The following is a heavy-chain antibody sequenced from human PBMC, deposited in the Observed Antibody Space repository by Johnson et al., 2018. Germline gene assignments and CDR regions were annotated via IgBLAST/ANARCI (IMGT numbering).Heavy chain of an antibody. Sequence: QVQLVQSGGGVVQPGRSLRLSCAASGFTFSSYGMHWVRQAPGKGLEWVAIISYDGSNEYYTDSVKGRFTVSRDNSKSTLYLQINSLRAEDTAVYYCAKDPWSYYNDGVTYYYYRDGWGKGTKVTVSS. CDR3: AKDPWSYYNDGVTYYYYRDG. J-gene: IGHJ6*03. CDR1: GFTFSSYG. D-gene: IGHD3-3*01. V-gene: IGHV3-30*18. CDR2: ISYDGSNE.